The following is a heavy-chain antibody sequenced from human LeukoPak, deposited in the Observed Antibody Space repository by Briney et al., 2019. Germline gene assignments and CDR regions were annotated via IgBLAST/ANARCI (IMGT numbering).Heavy chain of an antibody. Sequence: GGSLRLSCAASGFTFSSYAVSWVRQAPGKRLEWVSDIGGSGYTTYYTDSVKGRFTISRDNSKNTLFLQMNSLRDEDTAVYYCAKDRGIVVENYYYYYGMDVWGQGTTVTVSS. CDR3: AKDRGIVVENYYYYYGMDV. CDR2: IGGSGYTT. J-gene: IGHJ6*02. D-gene: IGHD2-21*01. V-gene: IGHV3-23*01. CDR1: GFTFSSYA.